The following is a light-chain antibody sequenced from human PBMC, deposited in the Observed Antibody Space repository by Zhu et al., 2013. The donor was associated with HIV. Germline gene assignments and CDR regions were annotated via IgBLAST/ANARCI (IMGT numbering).Light chain of an antibody. CDR3: QQRSDWALLT. Sequence: EIVMTQSPGTLSVSPGERATLSCRASQSVSDSLAWYQQKPGQAPRLLIYDATNRATGIPARFSGSGSGTDFSLTISGLEPEDFAVYYCQQRSDWALLTFGGGTKVESK. CDR2: DAT. V-gene: IGKV3-11*01. CDR1: QSVSDS. J-gene: IGKJ4*01.